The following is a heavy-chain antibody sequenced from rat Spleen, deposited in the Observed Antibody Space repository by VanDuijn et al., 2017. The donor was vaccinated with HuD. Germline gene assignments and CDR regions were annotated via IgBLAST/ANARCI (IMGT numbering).Heavy chain of an antibody. J-gene: IGHJ2*01. CDR1: GFNFNDYW. Sequence: EVKLVESGGGLVQPGRSLKLSCATSGFNFNDYWMGWVRQAPGKGLEWIGEINKDSSTINYNPSLKDKFTISRDNAQNTLYLQMSKLGSEDTAIYYCARHGYNSYFDYWGQGVMVTVSS. D-gene: IGHD1-9*01. CDR3: ARHGYNSYFDY. CDR2: INKDSSTI. V-gene: IGHV4-2*01.